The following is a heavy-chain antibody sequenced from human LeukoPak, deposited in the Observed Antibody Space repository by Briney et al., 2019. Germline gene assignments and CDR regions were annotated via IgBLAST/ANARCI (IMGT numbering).Heavy chain of an antibody. Sequence: PSETLSLTCTVSGGSISSYYWSWIRQPPGKGLEWIGYIYYGGSTNYNPSLKSRVTISVDTSKNQFSLKLSSVTAADTAVYYCARTKGEQWLTTQGYDAFDIWGQGTMVTVSS. CDR1: GGSISSYY. CDR3: ARTKGEQWLTTQGYDAFDI. CDR2: IYYGGST. V-gene: IGHV4-59*01. J-gene: IGHJ3*02. D-gene: IGHD6-19*01.